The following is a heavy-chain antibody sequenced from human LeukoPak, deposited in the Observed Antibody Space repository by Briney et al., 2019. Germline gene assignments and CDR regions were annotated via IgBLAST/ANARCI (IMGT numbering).Heavy chain of an antibody. V-gene: IGHV3-30*18. CDR3: AKKAAPVSAIRAGFDY. J-gene: IGHJ4*02. CDR2: ISYDGITN. Sequence: PGGSLRLSCSASGFTFTNYGMHWVRQAPGKGLEWVAVISYDGITNYYADSVKGRFTVSRDNSENTLYLQMNSLRPDDTAAYYCAKKAAPVSAIRAGFDYWGQGTLVTVSS. D-gene: IGHD2-21*01. CDR1: GFTFTNYG.